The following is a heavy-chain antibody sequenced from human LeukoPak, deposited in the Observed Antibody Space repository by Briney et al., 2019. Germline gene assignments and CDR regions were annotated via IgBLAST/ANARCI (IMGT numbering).Heavy chain of an antibody. Sequence: GGSLRLSCAASGFTFSSYGIHWVRQAPGKGLEWVAFISYDGSDNSYAESVKGRFTVSRDNSKNTLYLQMNSLRAEDSAVYFCAKDKVRQDIVLVPAASSDYWGQGTLVTVSS. D-gene: IGHD2-2*01. J-gene: IGHJ4*02. V-gene: IGHV3-30*18. CDR3: AKDKVRQDIVLVPAASSDY. CDR1: GFTFSSYG. CDR2: ISYDGSDN.